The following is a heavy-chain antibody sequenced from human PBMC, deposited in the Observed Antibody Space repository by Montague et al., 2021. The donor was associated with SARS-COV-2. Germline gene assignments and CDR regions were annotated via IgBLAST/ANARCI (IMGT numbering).Heavy chain of an antibody. CDR2: IGSSGENI. J-gene: IGHJ4*02. Sequence: SLRLSCAASGFSFSSSAMNWVRQAPGKGLEWLSYIGSSGENIDYADSVKGRFTISRDNAKNSLYLQMKSLRVEDTVLYYCAKGPDGVDYWGQGTLVTVSS. CDR1: GFSFSSSA. D-gene: IGHD1-14*01. CDR3: AKGPDGVDY. V-gene: IGHV3-48*03.